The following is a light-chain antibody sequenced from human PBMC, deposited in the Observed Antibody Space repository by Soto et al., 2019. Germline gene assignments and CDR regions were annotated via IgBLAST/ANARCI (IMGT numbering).Light chain of an antibody. J-gene: IGKJ4*01. Sequence: DTQMTQSPSTLSAFVGDRVIITCRASQSLNGWLAWYQQKPGKAPKLLIRKATSLESGVPSRFSGSGSGTQFTLTISSLQPDDSATYHCQHYNGYPITFGGGTKV. CDR1: QSLNGW. CDR2: KAT. V-gene: IGKV1-5*03. CDR3: QHYNGYPIT.